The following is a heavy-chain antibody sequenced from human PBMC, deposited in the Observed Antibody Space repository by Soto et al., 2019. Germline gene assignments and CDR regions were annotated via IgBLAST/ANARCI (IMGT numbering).Heavy chain of an antibody. CDR1: GGSVSSDSYY. Sequence: SETLSLTYTGSGGSVSSDSYYWGWIRQPPGKALEWIGNIYYSGSTNYNPSLRSRVTISADTSKNQFSLKLRSVTAADTAVYYFARGVGRSWYRHDNWGRGTLVTVSS. D-gene: IGHD6-13*01. J-gene: IGHJ4*02. V-gene: IGHV4-61*01. CDR3: ARGVGRSWYRHDN. CDR2: IYYSGST.